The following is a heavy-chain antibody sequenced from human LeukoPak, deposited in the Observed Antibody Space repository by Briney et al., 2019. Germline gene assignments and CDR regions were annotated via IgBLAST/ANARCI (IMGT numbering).Heavy chain of an antibody. CDR1: GGSISSGSYY. V-gene: IGHV4-61*02. J-gene: IGHJ4*02. Sequence: SQTLSLTCTVSGGSISSGSYYWSWIRQPAGKGLEWIGRIYTSGSTNYNPSLKSRVTISVDTSKNQFSLKLSSVTAADTAVYYCARDGEAYDSSGYYYSAFDYWGQGTLVTVSS. CDR2: IYTSGST. CDR3: ARDGEAYDSSGYYYSAFDY. D-gene: IGHD3-22*01.